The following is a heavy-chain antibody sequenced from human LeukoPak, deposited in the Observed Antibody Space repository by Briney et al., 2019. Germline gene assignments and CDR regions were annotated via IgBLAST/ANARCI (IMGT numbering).Heavy chain of an antibody. V-gene: IGHV7-4-1*02. CDR1: GYTFTSYA. D-gene: IGHD3-22*01. Sequence: ASVKVSCKASGYTFTSYAMNWVRQAPGQGLEWMGWINTNTGNPTYAQGFTGRFVFSLDTSVSTAYLQISSLKAEDTAVYYCARAEDTGYYDSSGFSVYWGQGTLVTVSS. J-gene: IGHJ4*02. CDR2: INTNTGNP. CDR3: ARAEDTGYYDSSGFSVY.